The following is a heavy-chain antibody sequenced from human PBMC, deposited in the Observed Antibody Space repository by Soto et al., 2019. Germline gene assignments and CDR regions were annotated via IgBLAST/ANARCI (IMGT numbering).Heavy chain of an antibody. J-gene: IGHJ3*02. CDR1: GFTFSSYT. CDR2: ISSSSSYI. CDR3: ARDFGQPI. V-gene: IGHV3-21*01. Sequence: EVQLLESGGGLVKPGGSLRLSCAASGFTFSSYTMNWVRQAPGKGLEWVSSISSSSSYIYDADAVRRRFTISRDNGKNSLYLQMNSLRAEDTAVYYCARDFGQPIWGQGTMVTVS. D-gene: IGHD3-10*01.